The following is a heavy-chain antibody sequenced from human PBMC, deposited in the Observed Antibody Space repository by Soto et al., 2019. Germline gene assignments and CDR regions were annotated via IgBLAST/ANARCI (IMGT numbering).Heavy chain of an antibody. CDR3: ARDLNYYDNSGWFDP. D-gene: IGHD3-22*01. V-gene: IGHV3-21*01. CDR2: ISSSSYI. Sequence: GGSLRLSXAASGFTFSSYSMNWVRQAPGKGLEWVSSISSSSYIYYADSVKGRFTISRDNAKNSLYLQMNSLRAEDTAVYYCARDLNYYDNSGWFDPWGQGTLVTVSS. J-gene: IGHJ5*02. CDR1: GFTFSSYS.